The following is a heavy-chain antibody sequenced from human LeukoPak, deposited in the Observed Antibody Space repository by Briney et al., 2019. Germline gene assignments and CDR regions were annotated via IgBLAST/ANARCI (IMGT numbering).Heavy chain of an antibody. V-gene: IGHV4-59*01. CDR1: GGSISSYY. CDR3: ARESPKHCSGGSCYQYFDY. J-gene: IGHJ4*02. Sequence: SETLSLTCTVSGGSISSYYWSWIRQPPGKGLEWIGYIYYSGSTNYNPSLKSRVTISVDTSKNQFSLKLSSVTAADTAVYYCARESPKHCSGGSCYQYFDYWGQGTLVTVSS. D-gene: IGHD2-15*01. CDR2: IYYSGST.